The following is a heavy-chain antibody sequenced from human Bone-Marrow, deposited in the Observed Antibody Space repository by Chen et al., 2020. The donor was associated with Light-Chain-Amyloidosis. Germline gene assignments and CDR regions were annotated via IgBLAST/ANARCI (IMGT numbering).Heavy chain of an antibody. Sequence: QVQLVQSGAEVKKPGASVKVSCKVSGYTLTELSMHGVRQAHGKGLEWMGGFDPEDGETIYAQKFQGRVTMTEDTSTATAYMELSRLRSEDTAVYYCATDSPSRFTIFGVVSENHHKYYFYYWCQGTLVTVSS. D-gene: IGHD3-3*01. J-gene: IGHJ4*02. CDR3: ATDSPSRFTIFGVVSENHHKYYFYY. CDR2: FDPEDGET. CDR1: GYTLTELS. V-gene: IGHV1-24*01.